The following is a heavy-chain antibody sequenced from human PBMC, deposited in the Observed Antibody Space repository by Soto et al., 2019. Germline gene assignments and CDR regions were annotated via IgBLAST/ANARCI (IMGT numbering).Heavy chain of an antibody. V-gene: IGHV5-51*01. Sequence: GESLKISCKHSGFNFPTFWIAWVRQMPGKGLEWMGTIYPDDSDTRYSPSFQGQVTISADKSIQTAYLQWGSLKASDSALYYCARDAAMITFGGFTVVPYYGMDVWGQGTTVTVSS. D-gene: IGHD3-16*02. CDR1: GFNFPTFW. J-gene: IGHJ6*02. CDR3: ARDAAMITFGGFTVVPYYGMDV. CDR2: IYPDDSDT.